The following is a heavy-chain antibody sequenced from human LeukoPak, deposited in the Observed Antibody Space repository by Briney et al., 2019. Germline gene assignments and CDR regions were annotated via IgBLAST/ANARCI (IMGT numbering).Heavy chain of an antibody. CDR3: ARGSNYDYFDY. V-gene: IGHV4-30-4*01. Sequence: SETLSLTCTVSGGSISSGDYYWSWIRQPPGKGLEWIGYMYYSGSTYYNPSLKSRVTISVDTSKNQFSLKLSSVTAADTAVYYCARGSNYDYFDYWGQGTLVTVSS. D-gene: IGHD4-11*01. CDR1: GGSISSGDYY. CDR2: MYYSGST. J-gene: IGHJ4*02.